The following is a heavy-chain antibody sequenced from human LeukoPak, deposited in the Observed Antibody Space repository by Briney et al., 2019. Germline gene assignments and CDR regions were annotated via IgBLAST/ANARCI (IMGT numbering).Heavy chain of an antibody. V-gene: IGHV4-61*01. J-gene: IGHJ4*02. CDR2: IYYSGST. CDR3: ARAVTGYSSSWYGY. CDR1: GGSISSGSYY. D-gene: IGHD6-13*01. Sequence: SETLSLTCTVSGGSISSGSYYWSWIRQPPGKGLEWIGYIYYSGSTNYNPSLKSRVTISVDTSKNQFSLKLSSVTAADTAVYYCARAVTGYSSSWYGYWGQGTLVTVSS.